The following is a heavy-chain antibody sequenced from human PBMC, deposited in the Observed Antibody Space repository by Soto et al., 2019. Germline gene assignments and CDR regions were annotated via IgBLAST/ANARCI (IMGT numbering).Heavy chain of an antibody. D-gene: IGHD2-2*01. CDR1: GFPFSNAW. CDR3: TTEDDAVPAASYYYYGMDV. V-gene: IGHV3-15*07. CDR2: IKSKTDGGTT. Sequence: PGGSLSLSCAASGFPFSNAWMNWVRQAPGKGLEWVGRIKSKTDGGTTDYAAPVKGRFTISRDDSKNTLYLQMNSLKTEDTAVYYCTTEDDAVPAASYYYYGMDVWGQGTTVTVSS. J-gene: IGHJ6*02.